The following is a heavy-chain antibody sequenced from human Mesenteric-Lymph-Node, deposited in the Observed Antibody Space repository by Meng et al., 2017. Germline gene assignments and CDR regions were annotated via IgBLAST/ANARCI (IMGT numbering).Heavy chain of an antibody. CDR1: GYSFTSYW. CDR3: ARPPVTATPYYFDY. Sequence: GESLKISCKGSGYSFTSYWIGWVRQMPGKGLEWMGIIYPADSDTRYSPSFQGQVTISADKSISTAYLQWGSLKASDTAMYYCARPPVTATPYYFDYWGQGTLVTVSS. V-gene: IGHV5-51*01. D-gene: IGHD2-21*02. CDR2: IYPADSDT. J-gene: IGHJ4*02.